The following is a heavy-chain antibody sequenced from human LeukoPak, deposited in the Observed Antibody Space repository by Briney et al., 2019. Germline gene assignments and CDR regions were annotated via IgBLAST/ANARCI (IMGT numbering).Heavy chain of an antibody. Sequence: GGSLRLSCAASGFTFSSYAMSWVRQAPGKGLEWVSGSGSGGSTYYADSVKGRFTISRDNSKNTLYLQMNSLRAEDTAVYYCVKDTYWGQGTLLTVSS. CDR1: GFTFSSYA. CDR3: VKDTY. CDR2: SGSGGST. J-gene: IGHJ4*02. V-gene: IGHV3-23*01.